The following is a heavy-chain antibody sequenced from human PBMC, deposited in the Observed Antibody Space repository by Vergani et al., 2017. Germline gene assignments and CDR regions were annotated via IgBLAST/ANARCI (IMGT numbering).Heavy chain of an antibody. D-gene: IGHD1-26*01. Sequence: QLQLQESGPGLVKPSETLSLTCTVSGGSISSSSYYWGWIRQPPGKGLEWIGSIYYSGSTYYNPSLKSRVTISVDTSKNQFSLKLSSVTAADTAVYYCARPKWELLGVMAFDYWGQGTLVTVSS. V-gene: IGHV4-39*01. CDR2: IYYSGST. CDR3: ARPKWELLGVMAFDY. J-gene: IGHJ4*02. CDR1: GGSISSSSYY.